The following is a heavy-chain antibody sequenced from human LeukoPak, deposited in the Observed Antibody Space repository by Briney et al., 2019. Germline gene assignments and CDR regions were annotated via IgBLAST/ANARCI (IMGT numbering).Heavy chain of an antibody. D-gene: IGHD3-9*01. CDR3: ARANGLDWGIDY. CDR2: IYYSGST. Sequence: PSETLSLTCTVSGGSISSGDYYWSWIRQPPGKGLEWIGYIYYSGSTYYNPSLKSRVTISVDTSKNQFSLKLSSVPAADTAVYYCARANGLDWGIDYWGQGTRVTVSS. CDR1: GGSISSGDYY. V-gene: IGHV4-30-4*08. J-gene: IGHJ4*02.